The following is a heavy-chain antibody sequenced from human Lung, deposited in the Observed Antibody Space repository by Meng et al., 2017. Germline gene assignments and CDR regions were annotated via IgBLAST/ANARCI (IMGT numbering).Heavy chain of an antibody. D-gene: IGHD2-15*01. V-gene: IGHV4-34*01. CDR1: VGSFSGYQ. CDR2: INHRGRT. CDR3: ARDQGGAGGY. Sequence: QVQLQRWGAGELKPSETLSLTCAVYVGSFSGYQWNWIRQSPGKGLEWIGDINHRGRTNYNPSLKSRVTISVDTSKNQFSLKLSSVTAADTAVYYCARDQGGAGGYWGQGTLVTVSS. J-gene: IGHJ4*02.